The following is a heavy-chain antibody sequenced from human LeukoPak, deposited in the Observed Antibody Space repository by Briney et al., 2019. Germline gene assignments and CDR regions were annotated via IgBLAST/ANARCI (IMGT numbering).Heavy chain of an antibody. V-gene: IGHV3-11*01. Sequence: GGSLRLSCAAPGFTFSDYYMSWIRQAPGKGLEWVSYISSSGSTIYYADSVKGRFTISRDNAKNSLYLQMNSLRAEDTAVYYCASPYSSSSEDLHDYWGQGTLVTVSS. CDR3: ASPYSSSSEDLHDY. D-gene: IGHD6-6*01. CDR2: ISSSGSTI. J-gene: IGHJ4*02. CDR1: GFTFSDYY.